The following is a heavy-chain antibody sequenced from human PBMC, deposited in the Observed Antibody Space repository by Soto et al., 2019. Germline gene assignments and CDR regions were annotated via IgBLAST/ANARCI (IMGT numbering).Heavy chain of an antibody. CDR1: GFIFNDYY. CDR3: ARYAAEVTTFFDH. J-gene: IGHJ4*02. Sequence: GSLRLSCAASGFIFNDYYMSWIRQAPGKGLEWLSNISGSSGSKKYADAGKGRFTISRDNAKKSLYLEMHSLRAEDTAVYYCARYAAEVTTFFDHWGQGTLVTVSS. CDR2: ISGSSGSK. D-gene: IGHD4-17*01. V-gene: IGHV3-11*06.